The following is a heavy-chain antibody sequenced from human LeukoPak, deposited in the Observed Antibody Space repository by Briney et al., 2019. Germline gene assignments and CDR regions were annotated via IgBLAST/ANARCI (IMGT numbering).Heavy chain of an antibody. Sequence: SETLSLTCAVYGGSFSGYYWSWIRRPPGKGLEWIGYIYYSGSTYYNPSLKSRVTISVDTSKNQFSLKLSSVTAADTAVYYCARGGETAAAGTFRYWGQGTLVTVSS. CDR1: GGSFSGYY. D-gene: IGHD6-13*01. V-gene: IGHV4-30-4*08. CDR3: ARGGETAAAGTFRY. J-gene: IGHJ4*02. CDR2: IYYSGST.